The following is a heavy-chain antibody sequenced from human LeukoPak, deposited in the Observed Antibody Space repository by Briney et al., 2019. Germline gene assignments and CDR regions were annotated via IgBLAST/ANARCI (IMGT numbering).Heavy chain of an antibody. J-gene: IGHJ3*02. CDR1: GGSISSSGYY. CDR2: IYYSERT. Sequence: SETLSLTCTVSGGSISSSGYYWGWIPQPPGKGLEWIGSIYYSERTYYNPALKSLVTIFVETSKNQFSVKLSSVTAADTAVYYCALGVAEDVLDIWGQGTMVTVSS. V-gene: IGHV4-39*01. CDR3: ALGVAEDVLDI.